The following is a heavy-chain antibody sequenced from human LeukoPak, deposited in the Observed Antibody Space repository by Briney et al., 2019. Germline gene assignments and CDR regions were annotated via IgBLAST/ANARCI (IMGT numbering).Heavy chain of an antibody. CDR1: GDSVSSNSPT. J-gene: IGHJ4*02. CDR3: ARDPYSTGFFDY. D-gene: IGHD6-19*01. Sequence: SQTLPLTCAISGDSVSSNSPTWNWIRQSPSRGLEWLGRTYYRSKRYNDYAVSVKSRIIINPDPSKNQFSLQLNSVAPEDTAVYYCARDPYSTGFFDYWGQGILVTVSS. CDR2: TYYRSKRYN. V-gene: IGHV6-1*01.